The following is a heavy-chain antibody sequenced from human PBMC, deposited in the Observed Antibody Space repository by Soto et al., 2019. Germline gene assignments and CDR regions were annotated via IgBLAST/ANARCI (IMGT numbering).Heavy chain of an antibody. V-gene: IGHV1-69*01. Sequence: QVQLVQSGAEVKKPGSSVKVSCKASGGTFSSYAISWVRQAPGQGLEWMGGIIPIFGTANYAQKFQGRVTITADESTSTAYMELSSLRSEDTAVYYCAREPSNDYGGNPDRVSWFDSWGQGILVTVSS. J-gene: IGHJ5*01. CDR1: GGTFSSYA. CDR3: AREPSNDYGGNPDRVSWFDS. CDR2: IIPIFGTA. D-gene: IGHD4-17*01.